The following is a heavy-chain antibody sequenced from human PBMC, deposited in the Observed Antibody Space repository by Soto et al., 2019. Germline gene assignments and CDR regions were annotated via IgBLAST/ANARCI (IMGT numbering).Heavy chain of an antibody. CDR2: INPSGGRT. V-gene: IGHV1-46*01. CDR1: WSTFTEYF. Sequence: ASGKVSWEEPWSTFTEYFQSSGLPAPGQGLEWMGIINPSGGRTSYAQKFQGRVTMTRDTSTSTVYMELSSLRSEDTAVYYCAREGAGGSEPSDAFDIWGQGTMVTVSS. D-gene: IGHD3-16*01. J-gene: IGHJ3*02. CDR3: AREGAGGSEPSDAFDI.